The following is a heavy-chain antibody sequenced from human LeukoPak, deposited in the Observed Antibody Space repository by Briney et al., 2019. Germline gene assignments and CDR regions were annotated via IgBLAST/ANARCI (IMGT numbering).Heavy chain of an antibody. D-gene: IGHD4-23*01. CDR3: ARDTSAVGLHTIDY. Sequence: PSETLSLTCTVSGGSISSGGYYWSWIRQHPGKGLEWIGYIYYSGSTYYNPSLKSRVTISVDTSKNQFSLKLSSVTAADTAVYYCARDTSAVGLHTIDYWGQGTLVTVSS. J-gene: IGHJ4*02. CDR1: GGSISSGGYY. V-gene: IGHV4-31*03. CDR2: IYYSGST.